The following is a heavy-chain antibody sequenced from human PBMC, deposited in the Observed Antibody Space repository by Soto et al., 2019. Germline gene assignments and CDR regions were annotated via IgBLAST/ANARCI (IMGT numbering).Heavy chain of an antibody. J-gene: IGHJ6*01. Sequence: GASGKVSCNASGFTFTISAVQWERQARGQRLEWIGWIVVGSVNTNHAQKFQERDIISRDMSISAVYMELSSLRSEDTAVYYCAADTHYDFWSVPKGGRMDVWGHGTTVTVSS. D-gene: IGHD3-3*01. CDR1: GFTFTISA. CDR2: IVVGSVNT. CDR3: AADTHYDFWSVPKGGRMDV. V-gene: IGHV1-58*01.